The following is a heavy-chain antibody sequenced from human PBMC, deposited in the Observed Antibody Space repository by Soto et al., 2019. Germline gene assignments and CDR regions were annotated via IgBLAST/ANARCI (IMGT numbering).Heavy chain of an antibody. D-gene: IGHD2-2*03. Sequence: PSETLSLTCDVYGGSFRGSIWTWIRQTPGKGLQWIGQINHSGSANYNPSLKSRVTISVHTSNSQFSLELSSVTAADTAVYYCARLNGYCVSTKCHGYYGMDVWGQGTTVT. J-gene: IGHJ6*02. CDR1: GGSFRGSI. V-gene: IGHV4-34*01. CDR3: ARLNGYCVSTKCHGYYGMDV. CDR2: INHSGSA.